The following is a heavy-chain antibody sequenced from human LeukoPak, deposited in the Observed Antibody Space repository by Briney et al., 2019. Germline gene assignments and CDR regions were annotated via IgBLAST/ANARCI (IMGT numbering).Heavy chain of an antibody. Sequence: PGRSLRLSCAASGFTFDDYAMHWVRQAPGKGLEWVSGINWNSGSIDYAGSVKGRFTISRDSAMNSLYLQMNTLRPEDTALYYCAKGTQRGNSGWGYFFDQWGQGTLVTVSS. CDR1: GFTFDDYA. V-gene: IGHV3-9*01. CDR2: INWNSGSI. CDR3: AKGTQRGNSGWGYFFDQ. D-gene: IGHD6-19*01. J-gene: IGHJ4*02.